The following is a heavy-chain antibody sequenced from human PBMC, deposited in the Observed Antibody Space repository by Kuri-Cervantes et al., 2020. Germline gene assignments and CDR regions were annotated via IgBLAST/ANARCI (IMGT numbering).Heavy chain of an antibody. CDR3: ASDDYGGNSGLC. V-gene: IGHV3-21*03. Sequence: GESLKISCAASGFSFSFYSMNWVRQAPGKGLEWVSSISSDSTYISYADSVKGRFTISRDNAKNSLYLQMNSLRAEDTAVYYCASDDYGGNSGLCWGQGTLVTVSS. CDR1: GFSFSFYS. CDR2: ISSDSTYI. J-gene: IGHJ4*02. D-gene: IGHD4-23*01.